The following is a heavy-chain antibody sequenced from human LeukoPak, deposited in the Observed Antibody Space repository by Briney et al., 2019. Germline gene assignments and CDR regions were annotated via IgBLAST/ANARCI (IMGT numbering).Heavy chain of an antibody. Sequence: KPSETLSLTCTVSGVSISSSSYYWGWIRQPPGKGLEWIGSIYYSGSTYYNPSLKSRVTISVDTSKNQFSLKLSSVTAADTAVYYCVVVVPAAIPYYYYYMDVWGKGTTVTVSS. CDR2: IYYSGST. D-gene: IGHD2-2*01. CDR1: GVSISSSSYY. V-gene: IGHV4-39*01. J-gene: IGHJ6*03. CDR3: VVVVPAAIPYYYYYMDV.